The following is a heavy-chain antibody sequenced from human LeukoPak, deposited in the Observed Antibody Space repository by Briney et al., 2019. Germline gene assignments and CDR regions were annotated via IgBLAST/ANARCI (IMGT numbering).Heavy chain of an antibody. V-gene: IGHV3-30*02. D-gene: IGHD2-2*02. J-gene: IGHJ1*01. CDR3: AKEGILGVPAAIAYFQH. Sequence: GGSLRLSCAASGFTFSSYGMHWVRQAPGKGLEWVAVIWYGGSNKYYADSVKGRFTISRDNSKNTLYLQMNSLRAEDTAVYYCAKEGILGVPAAIAYFQHWGQGTLVTVSS. CDR2: IWYGGSNK. CDR1: GFTFSSYG.